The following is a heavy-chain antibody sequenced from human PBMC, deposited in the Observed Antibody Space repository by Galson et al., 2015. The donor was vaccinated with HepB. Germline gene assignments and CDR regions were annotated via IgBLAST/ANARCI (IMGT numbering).Heavy chain of an antibody. CDR3: ARDYDDYGGNSGAFDI. D-gene: IGHD4-23*01. CDR1: GFTFDDYG. V-gene: IGHV3-20*01. CDR2: INWNGGST. J-gene: IGHJ3*02. Sequence: SLRLACAASGFTFDDYGMSWVRQAPGKGLEWVSGINWNGGSTGYADSVKGRFTISRNNAKNSLYLQMNSLRAEDTALYHCARDYDDYGGNSGAFDIWGQGTMVTVSS.